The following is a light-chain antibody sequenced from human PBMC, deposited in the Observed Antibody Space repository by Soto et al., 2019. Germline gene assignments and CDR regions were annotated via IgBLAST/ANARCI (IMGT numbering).Light chain of an antibody. J-gene: IGKJ2*01. CDR2: GAS. CDR3: HQFGSSIPHI. CDR1: QGIGSRY. V-gene: IGKV3-20*01. Sequence: EIVMTQSPGTLSLSPGERATISCRASQGIGSRYLAWYHQKSGQAPRLLIYGASSSATGIPDRFSGSGSGTDFALPISIREHGDFGVSYCHQFGSSIPHIFGQGTKLEMK.